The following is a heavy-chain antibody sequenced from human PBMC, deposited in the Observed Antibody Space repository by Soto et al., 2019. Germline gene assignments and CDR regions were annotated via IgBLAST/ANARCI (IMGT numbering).Heavy chain of an antibody. Sequence: EVQLVESGGGLVKPGGSLRLSCAASGFTFSNAWMNWVRQAPGKGLEWVGRIKSKTDGGTTDYAAPVKGRFTISRDDSKNTLYLQMNSLKTEDTAVYYCTTALLYYYDSSGYYPLGAFDIWGQGTMVTVSS. V-gene: IGHV3-15*07. CDR1: GFTFSNAW. CDR3: TTALLYYYDSSGYYPLGAFDI. D-gene: IGHD3-22*01. CDR2: IKSKTDGGTT. J-gene: IGHJ3*02.